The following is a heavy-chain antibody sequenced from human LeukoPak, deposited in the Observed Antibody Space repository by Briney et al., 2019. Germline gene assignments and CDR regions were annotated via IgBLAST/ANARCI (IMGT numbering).Heavy chain of an antibody. Sequence: GGSLRLSCEASSGLTFSGVAMHWVRQTSGKGLEWVGRIRSKTNNYATTYHESVKGRFTISRDDSKNTTYLQMNSLKTEDTAVYFCTRRDNFDVWGQGTLVTVSS. CDR3: TRRDNFDV. CDR1: SGLTFSGVA. CDR2: IRSKTNNYAT. J-gene: IGHJ4*02. D-gene: IGHD1-1*01. V-gene: IGHV3-73*01.